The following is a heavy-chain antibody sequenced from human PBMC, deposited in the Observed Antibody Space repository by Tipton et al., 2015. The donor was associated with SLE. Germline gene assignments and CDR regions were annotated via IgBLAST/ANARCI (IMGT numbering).Heavy chain of an antibody. D-gene: IGHD3-10*01. CDR3: VRGGFGSGLDC. V-gene: IGHV3-74*03. CDR2: ISVDGSGT. CDR1: GFTFSSHW. J-gene: IGHJ4*02. Sequence: SLRLSCAASGFTFSSHWMHWVRQAPGKGLVWVSQISVDGSGTTYADSVKGRFTPSRDNANNAVYLQMNSLRAEDTAVYYCVRGGFGSGLDCWGQGTLVTVSP.